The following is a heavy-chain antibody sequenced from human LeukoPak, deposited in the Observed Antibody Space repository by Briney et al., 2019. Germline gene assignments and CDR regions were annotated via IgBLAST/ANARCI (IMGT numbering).Heavy chain of an antibody. CDR3: ARYDILTTYHFQH. CDR1: GGSFSSFY. J-gene: IGHJ1*01. Sequence: SETLSLTCTVSGGSFSSFYWSWIRQHPGKGLEWIGYIYYSGSTYYNPSLKSRVTISVHTSKNQFSLKLSSVTAADMAVYYCARYDILTTYHFQHWGQGTLVTVSS. CDR2: IYYSGST. V-gene: IGHV4-59*06. D-gene: IGHD3-9*01.